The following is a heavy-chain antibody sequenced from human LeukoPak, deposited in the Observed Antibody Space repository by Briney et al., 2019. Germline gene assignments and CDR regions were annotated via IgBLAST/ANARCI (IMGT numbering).Heavy chain of an antibody. CDR1: GGTFSSHA. CDR2: IIPISGTA. D-gene: IGHD2-2*01. V-gene: IGHV1-69*05. Sequence: GASVKVSCKASGGTFSSHAIAWVRQAPGQGPEWMGGIIPISGTANYAQKFQGRVTITTDESTSTAYLEQSSLASDDTAVYYCARGLQYQLLKALGHYYMDVWGEGTTVTVSS. CDR3: ARGLQYQLLKALGHYYMDV. J-gene: IGHJ6*03.